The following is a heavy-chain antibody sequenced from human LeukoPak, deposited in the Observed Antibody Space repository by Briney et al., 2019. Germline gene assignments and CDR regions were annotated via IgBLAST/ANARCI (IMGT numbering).Heavy chain of an antibody. J-gene: IGHJ4*02. D-gene: IGHD2/OR15-2a*01. V-gene: IGHV3-48*01. CDR3: ARDYVYAFDY. CDR1: GFSFSSYS. Sequence: GGSLRLSCAASGFSFSSYSINWVLQASGKGLEWVSYISGDGNAKHYTDSVKGRFTISRDNAKNALYLQMNSLRAEDTAVYFCARDYVYAFDYWGQGTLVTVSS. CDR2: ISGDGNAK.